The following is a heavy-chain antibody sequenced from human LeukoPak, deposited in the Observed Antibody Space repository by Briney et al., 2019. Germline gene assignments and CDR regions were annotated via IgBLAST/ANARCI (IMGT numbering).Heavy chain of an antibody. Sequence: GESLKISCKGSGYNFTNYWIGWGRQMPGKGLEWMGIIYPGDSDTTYSTFFQGQVTISADKSISTAYLQWSTLKASDTAMYYCARAYYDLWSGYSSLDNGFDSWGQGTLVTVSS. D-gene: IGHD3-3*01. CDR1: GYNFTNYW. J-gene: IGHJ4*02. CDR2: IYPGDSDT. CDR3: ARAYYDLWSGYSSLDNGFDS. V-gene: IGHV5-51*01.